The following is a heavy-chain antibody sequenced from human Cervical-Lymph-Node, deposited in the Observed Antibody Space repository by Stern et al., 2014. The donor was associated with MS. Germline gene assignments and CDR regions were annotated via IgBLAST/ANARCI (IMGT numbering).Heavy chain of an antibody. Sequence: DQLVESGGAVVQPGRSLRLSCAASGFTFSSYGMHWVRQAPGKGLEWVTVISYDENHKYYAASVKARFTISRDNSKNTLHLQMNSVTPDDTAIYYCARDYEDTSMLFDHWGQGTLVTVSS. J-gene: IGHJ4*02. CDR3: ARDYEDTSMLFDH. D-gene: IGHD2-8*01. CDR2: ISYDENHK. V-gene: IGHV3-30*03. CDR1: GFTFSSYG.